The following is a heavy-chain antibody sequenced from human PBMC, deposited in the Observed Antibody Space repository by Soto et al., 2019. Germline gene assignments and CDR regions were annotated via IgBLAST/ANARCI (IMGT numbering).Heavy chain of an antibody. J-gene: IGHJ4*02. D-gene: IGHD3-22*01. V-gene: IGHV3-33*01. Sequence: QVQLVESGGGVVQPGRSLRLSCAASGFTFSSYGMHWVRQAPGKGLEWVAVIWYDGSNKYYADSVKGRFTISRDNSKNTLYLQINSLRAEDTAVYYCARDTHDSSGYNFKKHLDYWGQGTLVTVSS. CDR1: GFTFSSYG. CDR2: IWYDGSNK. CDR3: ARDTHDSSGYNFKKHLDY.